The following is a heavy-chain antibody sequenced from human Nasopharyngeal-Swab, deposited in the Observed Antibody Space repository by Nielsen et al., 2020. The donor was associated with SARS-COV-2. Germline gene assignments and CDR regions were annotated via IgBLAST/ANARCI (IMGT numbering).Heavy chain of an antibody. CDR2: IYYSGST. Sequence: RQAPGKGLEWIGSIYYSGSTYYNPSLKSRVIISVDTSKNQFSLKLSSVTAADTAVYYCARERGRGGIWNYYYYYMDVWGKGTTVTVSS. V-gene: IGHV4-39*07. D-gene: IGHD3-10*01. J-gene: IGHJ6*03. CDR3: ARERGRGGIWNYYYYYMDV.